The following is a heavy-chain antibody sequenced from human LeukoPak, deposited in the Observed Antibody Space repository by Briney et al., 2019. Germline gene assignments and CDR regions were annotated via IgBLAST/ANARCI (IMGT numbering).Heavy chain of an antibody. V-gene: IGHV4-34*01. CDR2: INHSGST. D-gene: IGHD1-7*01. CDR3: ARGSRRNYDSSTGDTFDY. CDR1: GGSFSGYY. J-gene: IGHJ4*02. Sequence: SETLSLTCAVYGGSFSGYYWSWIRQPPGKGLEWIGEINHSGSTNYNPSLKSRVTISVDTSKNQFSLKLSSVTAADTAVYYCARGSRRNYDSSTGDTFDYWGQGTLVTVSS.